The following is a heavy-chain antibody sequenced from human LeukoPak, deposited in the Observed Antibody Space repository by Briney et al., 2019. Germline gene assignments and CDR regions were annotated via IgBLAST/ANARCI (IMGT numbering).Heavy chain of an antibody. J-gene: IGHJ4*02. V-gene: IGHV4-59*07. Sequence: PSDTLYLTCTVSGGTFSRYYWSWIRQPPGKGLEWIGCIRFSGSTNYNPSLNSRGTISVDTSKNQFCLRLTSVTAADTAVYYCARAGGVDTSQDLDYWGQGILVTVSS. D-gene: IGHD5-18*01. CDR3: ARAGGVDTSQDLDY. CDR2: IRFSGST. CDR1: GGTFSRYY.